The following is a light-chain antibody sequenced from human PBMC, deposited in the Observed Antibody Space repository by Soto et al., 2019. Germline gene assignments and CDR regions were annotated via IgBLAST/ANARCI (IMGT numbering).Light chain of an antibody. CDR3: MQGTHWPRT. Sequence: DIVMTQSPLSLPVTLGQPASISCRSSQSLVNSDGNTYLSWFQQRPGQSPRRLIFKVSYRDSGVQDRFSGSGSGSDFTLKISRVEAEDVGSYYCMQGTHWPRTFGQGTKVEIK. J-gene: IGKJ1*01. CDR1: QSLVNSDGNTY. V-gene: IGKV2-30*01. CDR2: KVS.